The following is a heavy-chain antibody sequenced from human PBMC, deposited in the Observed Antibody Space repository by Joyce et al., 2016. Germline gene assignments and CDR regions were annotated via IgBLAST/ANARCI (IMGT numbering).Heavy chain of an antibody. J-gene: IGHJ4*02. CDR1: GYSFSDYW. V-gene: IGHV5-51*01. D-gene: IGHD5-12*01. Sequence: EVQLVQSGAEVKKSGDSLKISCQASGYSFSDYWIAWVRQMPGKGLEWMGFIYPSHPDTKYSPSFQGQVTFSADKSTGTAFLQWSSLKASDTAMYYCAKTKYRGYGIDYWGRGTQVTVS. CDR3: AKTKYRGYGIDY. CDR2: IYPSHPDT.